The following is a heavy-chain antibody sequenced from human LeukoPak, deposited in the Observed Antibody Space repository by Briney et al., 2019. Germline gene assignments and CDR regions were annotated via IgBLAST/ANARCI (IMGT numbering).Heavy chain of an antibody. CDR1: GGSFSGYY. V-gene: IGHV4-34*01. CDR3: ARLPVTMVRGVIMRYYYYYMDV. J-gene: IGHJ6*03. Sequence: SETLSLTCAVYGGSFSGYYWSWIRQPPGKGLGWIGEINHSGSTNYNPSLKSRVTISVDTSKNQFSLKLSSVTAADTAVYYCARLPVTMVRGVIMRYYYYYMDVWGKGTTVTVSS. D-gene: IGHD3-10*01. CDR2: INHSGST.